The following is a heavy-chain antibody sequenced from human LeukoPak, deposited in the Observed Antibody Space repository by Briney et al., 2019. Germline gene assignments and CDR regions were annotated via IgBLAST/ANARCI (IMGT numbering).Heavy chain of an antibody. V-gene: IGHV3-48*03. D-gene: IGHD6-19*01. CDR1: GFTFSSYE. Sequence: GGSLRLSCAASGFTFSSYEMNWVRQAPGKGLEWVPYISSSGSTIYYADSVKGRFTISRDNAKNSLYLQMNSLRAEDTAVYYCARDPGGGWYDAFDIWGQGTMVTVSS. CDR2: ISSSGSTI. J-gene: IGHJ3*02. CDR3: ARDPGGGWYDAFDI.